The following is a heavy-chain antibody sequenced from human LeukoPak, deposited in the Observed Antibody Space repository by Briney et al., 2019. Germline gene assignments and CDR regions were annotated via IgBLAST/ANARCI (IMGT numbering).Heavy chain of an antibody. Sequence: PSETLSLTCTVSGGSISSYYWSWIRQPAGKGLEWIGRIYTSGSTNYNPSLKSRVTMSVDTSKNQFSLKLSSVTAADTAVYYCVGRGHYLGDWFDPWGQGTLVTVSS. J-gene: IGHJ5*02. CDR2: IYTSGST. CDR1: GGSISSYY. D-gene: IGHD3-22*01. V-gene: IGHV4-4*07. CDR3: VGRGHYLGDWFDP.